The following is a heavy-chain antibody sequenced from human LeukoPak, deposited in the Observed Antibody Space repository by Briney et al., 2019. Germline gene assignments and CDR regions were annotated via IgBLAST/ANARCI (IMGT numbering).Heavy chain of an antibody. D-gene: IGHD2-2*01. CDR3: AREIREIVVVPAAEDYYYYYYMDV. CDR1: GFTFSSYA. CDR2: ISYDGSNK. J-gene: IGHJ6*03. V-gene: IGHV3-30-3*01. Sequence: PGRSLRLSCAASGFTFSSYAMHWVRQAPGKGLEWVAVISYDGSNKYYADSVKGRFTISRDNSKNTLYLQMNSLRAEDTAVYYCAREIREIVVVPAAEDYYYYYYMDVWGKGTTVTVSS.